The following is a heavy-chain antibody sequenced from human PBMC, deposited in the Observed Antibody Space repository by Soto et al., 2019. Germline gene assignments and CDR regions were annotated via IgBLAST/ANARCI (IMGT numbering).Heavy chain of an antibody. J-gene: IGHJ4*02. V-gene: IGHV1-2*02. D-gene: IGHD6-13*01. CDR2: INPNSGGT. CDR1: GYTFTGYY. CDR3: AKREIAARTLYYFDY. Sequence: ASVKVSCKASGYTFTGYYMHWVRQAPGQGLEWMGWINPNSGGTNYAQKFQGRFTISRDNSKNTLYLQMNSLRAEDTAVYYCAKREIAARTLYYFDYWGQGTLVTVSS.